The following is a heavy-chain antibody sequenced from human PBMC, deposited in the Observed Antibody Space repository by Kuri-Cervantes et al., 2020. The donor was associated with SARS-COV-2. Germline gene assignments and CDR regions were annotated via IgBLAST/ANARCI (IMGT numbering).Heavy chain of an antibody. CDR3: ARGYNFWSGYYLHY. CDR2: ISHRGST. Sequence: GSLRLSCAVSDGWFSGYYWSWIRQPPGKGLEWIGEISHRGSTNYNPSLKSRVAISLDTSKNHFSLSLSSVTAADTAVYYCARGYNFWSGYYLHYWGQGVLVTVSS. D-gene: IGHD3-3*01. J-gene: IGHJ4*02. CDR1: DGWFSGYY. V-gene: IGHV4-34*01.